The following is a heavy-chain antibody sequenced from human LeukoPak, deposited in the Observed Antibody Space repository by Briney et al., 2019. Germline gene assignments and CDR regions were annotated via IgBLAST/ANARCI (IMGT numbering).Heavy chain of an antibody. CDR3: ARRWYSSSCSIDL. Sequence: PSETLSLTCTVSGGSISSSSYYWSWLRQPPGKGLEWIGSIYYSGSTYSNPSLKSRVTISVATSKNPFSLKLSSVSAGYTAVYYCARRWYSSSCSIDLWGRGTLVTVSS. J-gene: IGHJ2*01. D-gene: IGHD6-13*01. V-gene: IGHV4-39*01. CDR2: IYYSGST. CDR1: GGSISSSSYY.